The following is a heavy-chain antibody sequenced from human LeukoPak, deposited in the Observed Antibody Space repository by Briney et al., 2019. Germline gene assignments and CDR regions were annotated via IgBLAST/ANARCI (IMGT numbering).Heavy chain of an antibody. J-gene: IGHJ4*02. CDR2: IYASGST. CDR3: ARTSARGAQFDY. CDR1: GGSLSNYY. D-gene: IGHD3-10*01. Sequence: SETLSLTCTVSGGSLSNYYWSWIRQPAGMELDWIGRIYASGSTNYNPSLKSRVTMSVDTSNNQFSLNLSSVTAADTAVYYCARTSARGAQFDYWGQGTLVTVSS. V-gene: IGHV4-4*07.